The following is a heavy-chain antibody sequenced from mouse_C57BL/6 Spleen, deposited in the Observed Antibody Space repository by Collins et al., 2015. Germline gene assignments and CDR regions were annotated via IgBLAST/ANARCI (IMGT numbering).Heavy chain of an antibody. CDR1: GYTFTSYW. D-gene: IGHD2-5*01. Sequence: QVQLQQPGAELVKPGASVKLSCKASGYTFTSYWMRWVKQRPGQGLEWIGMIHPNSGSTNYNEKFKSKATLTVDKSSSTAYMQLSSLTSEDSAVYYCARWAYSNGAMDYWGQGTSVTVSS. J-gene: IGHJ4*01. CDR3: ARWAYSNGAMDY. V-gene: IGHV1-64*01. CDR2: IHPNSGST.